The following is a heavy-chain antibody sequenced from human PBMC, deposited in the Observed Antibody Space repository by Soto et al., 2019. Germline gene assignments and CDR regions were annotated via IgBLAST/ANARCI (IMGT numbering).Heavy chain of an antibody. CDR1: GFTFSGSA. V-gene: IGHV3-73*01. CDR3: TRTGKKYCSGGSCYGRRAFDI. D-gene: IGHD2-15*01. J-gene: IGHJ3*02. CDR2: IRSKANSYTT. Sequence: GGSLRLSCAASGFTFSGSAMHWVRQASGKGLEWVGRIRSKANSYTTAYAASVKGRFTISRDDSKNTGYLQMNSLKTEDTAVYYCTRTGKKYCSGGSCYGRRAFDIWGQGTMVTVSS.